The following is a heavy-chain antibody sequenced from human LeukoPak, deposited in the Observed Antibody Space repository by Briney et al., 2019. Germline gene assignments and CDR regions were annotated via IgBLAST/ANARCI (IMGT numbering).Heavy chain of an antibody. CDR1: GFTFSSYA. Sequence: PGGSLRLSCAASGFTFSSYAMTWVRQAPGKGLEWVAGISGSGGSTNYADSVKGRFTISRDNSKNTLYLQMNSLRAEDTAVYYCAKDASRGYSYGYEDYWGRGTVVTVSS. CDR3: AKDASRGYSYGYEDY. CDR2: ISGSGGST. J-gene: IGHJ4*02. D-gene: IGHD5-18*01. V-gene: IGHV3-23*01.